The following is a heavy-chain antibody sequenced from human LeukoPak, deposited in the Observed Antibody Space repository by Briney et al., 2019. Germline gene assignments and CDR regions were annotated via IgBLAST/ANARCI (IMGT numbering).Heavy chain of an antibody. CDR1: GFTFGDFS. D-gene: IGHD5-18*01. CDR3: AENSGASVYTPLDY. CDR2: IARDASST. J-gene: IGHJ4*02. Sequence: GGSLRLSCAASGFTFGDFSMHWVRQAPGKGLEWVSLIARDASSTVYTDSVKGRFTISRDNTKNSLYLQMSSLRTEDTAFYYCAENSGASVYTPLDYWGQGTLVTVSS. V-gene: IGHV3-43*01.